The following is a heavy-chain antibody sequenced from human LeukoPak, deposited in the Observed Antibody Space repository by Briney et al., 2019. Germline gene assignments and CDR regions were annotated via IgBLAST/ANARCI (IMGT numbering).Heavy chain of an antibody. Sequence: PGGSLRLSCAASGFTFDDYGMSWVRQAPGKGLEWVSGINWNGGSTGYADSVKGRFTISRDNAKNSLYLQMNSLRAEDTALYYCARLSAMVRGDRTGAFDIWGQGTMVTVSS. CDR2: INWNGGST. V-gene: IGHV3-20*04. CDR3: ARLSAMVRGDRTGAFDI. CDR1: GFTFDDYG. D-gene: IGHD3-10*01. J-gene: IGHJ3*02.